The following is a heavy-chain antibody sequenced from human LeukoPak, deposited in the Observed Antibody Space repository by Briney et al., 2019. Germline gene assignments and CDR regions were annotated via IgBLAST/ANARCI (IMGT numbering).Heavy chain of an antibody. CDR1: GGSISSHY. CDR2: IYYSGSP. V-gene: IGHV4-59*11. J-gene: IGHJ5*02. D-gene: IGHD3-10*01. Sequence: SETLSLTCTVSGGSISSHYWSWIRQPPGKGLEWIGYIYYSGSPNYNPSLKSRVTISVDTSKNQFSLKLSSVTAADTAVYYCARGLERYYGSGSYYTDWFDPWGQGTLVTVSS. CDR3: ARGLERYYGSGSYYTDWFDP.